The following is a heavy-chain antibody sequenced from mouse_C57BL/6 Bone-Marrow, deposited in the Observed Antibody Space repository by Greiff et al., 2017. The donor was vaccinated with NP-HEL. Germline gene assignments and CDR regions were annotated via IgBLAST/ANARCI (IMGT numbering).Heavy chain of an antibody. V-gene: IGHV5-9*01. CDR1: GFTFSSYT. D-gene: IGHD1-1*01. CDR3: ARGSSPLAY. Sequence: EVQLVESGGGLVKPGGSLKLSCAASGFTFSSYTMSWVRQTPEKRLEWVATISGGGGNTYYPDSVKGRFTISRDNAKNTLYLQMSSLRSEDTALYYCARGSSPLAYWGQGTLVTVSA. J-gene: IGHJ3*01. CDR2: ISGGGGNT.